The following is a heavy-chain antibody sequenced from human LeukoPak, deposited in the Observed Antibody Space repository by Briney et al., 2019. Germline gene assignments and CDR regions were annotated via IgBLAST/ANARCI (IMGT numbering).Heavy chain of an antibody. V-gene: IGHV3-72*01. CDR2: TRNKPRSYTT. D-gene: IGHD3-10*01. CDR3: ARGALWLGDNYNYFMDV. Sequence: GGSLRLSCAASGFTFSDHYMDWVRQAPGQGLEWVGRTRNKPRSYTTEYAASVKSRFTISREDSQNSLYLQMNSLKTEDTAVYYCARGALWLGDNYNYFMDVWGQGTTVTVSS. CDR1: GFTFSDHY. J-gene: IGHJ6*02.